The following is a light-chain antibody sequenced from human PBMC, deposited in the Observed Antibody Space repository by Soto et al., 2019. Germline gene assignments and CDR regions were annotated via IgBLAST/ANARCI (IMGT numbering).Light chain of an antibody. Sequence: EIVMTQSPATLSVSPGERATLSCRASQSVSSNLAWYQQKPGQAPRLLIYGASTRATGIPARFSGSGSGTEFTLTIRSLQSEDFVVYYCQQYNNGWTFGHGTKVEI. J-gene: IGKJ1*01. CDR3: QQYNNGWT. CDR2: GAS. CDR1: QSVSSN. V-gene: IGKV3-15*01.